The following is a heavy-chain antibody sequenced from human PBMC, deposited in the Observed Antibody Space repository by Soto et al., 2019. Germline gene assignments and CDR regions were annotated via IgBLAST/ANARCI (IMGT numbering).Heavy chain of an antibody. V-gene: IGHV4-59*01. Sequence: SETLSLTCTVSGGSISSYYWSWIRQPPGKGLEWIGYIYYSGSTNYNPSLKSRVTISVDTSKNQFSLKLSSVTAADTAVYYCARDEYGGWSNWFDPWGQGTLVTVSS. J-gene: IGHJ5*02. CDR2: IYYSGST. CDR1: GGSISSYY. D-gene: IGHD2-15*01. CDR3: ARDEYGGWSNWFDP.